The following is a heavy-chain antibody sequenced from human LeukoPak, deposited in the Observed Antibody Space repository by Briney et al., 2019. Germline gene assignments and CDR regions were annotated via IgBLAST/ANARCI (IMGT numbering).Heavy chain of an antibody. CDR3: ARVAEIQLWLRSAFDY. CDR1: GFTFGTYS. CDR2: ISAGSSTI. V-gene: IGHV3-48*02. J-gene: IGHJ4*02. Sequence: GGSLRLSCAASGFTFGTYSMNGVRQAPGKALEWVSFISAGSSTIYYADSVKGRFTISRDNAKNSLYLQMNSLRDEDTAVYYCARVAEIQLWLRSAFDYWGQGTLVTVSS. D-gene: IGHD5-18*01.